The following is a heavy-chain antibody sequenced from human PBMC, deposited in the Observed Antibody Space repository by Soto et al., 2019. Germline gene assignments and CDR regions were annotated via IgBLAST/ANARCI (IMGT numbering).Heavy chain of an antibody. Sequence: QVQLVQSGAEVKKPGASVKVSCKASGYTFTSYGISWVRQAPGQGLEWMGWISAYNGNTNYAQKLQGRVTMTTDTATSTANMGLRSLRSDDTAVYYCARGVLTGPLPGWFDPWGQGTLVTVSS. CDR3: ARGVLTGPLPGWFDP. CDR2: ISAYNGNT. J-gene: IGHJ5*02. V-gene: IGHV1-18*01. D-gene: IGHD3-9*01. CDR1: GYTFTSYG.